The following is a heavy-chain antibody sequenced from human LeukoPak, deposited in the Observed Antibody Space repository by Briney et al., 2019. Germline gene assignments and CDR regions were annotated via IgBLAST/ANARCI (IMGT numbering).Heavy chain of an antibody. Sequence: PSETLSLTCTVSGGSISSSSYYWGWIRQPPGKGLEWIGSIYYSGSTYYNPSLKSRVTISVDKSKNQFSLKLSSVTAADTAVYYCARWGPGRYYFDYWGQGTLVTVSS. D-gene: IGHD3-16*01. CDR1: GGSISSSSYY. CDR3: ARWGPGRYYFDY. J-gene: IGHJ4*02. V-gene: IGHV4-39*07. CDR2: IYYSGST.